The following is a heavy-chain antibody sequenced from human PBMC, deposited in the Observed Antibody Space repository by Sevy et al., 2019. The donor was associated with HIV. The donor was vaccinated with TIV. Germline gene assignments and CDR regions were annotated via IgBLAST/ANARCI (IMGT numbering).Heavy chain of an antibody. CDR3: VRAGGDTVVVTTAIGILVMDV. J-gene: IGHJ6*02. Sequence: GGSLRLSCAASGVIFSNYWMSWVRQAPGKGLEWVANIKKDGSEKYYVDSVKGRFTISRDNAKNSLYLQMNSLRAEDTAVYYCVRAGGDTVVVTTAIGILVMDVWGQGTTVTVSS. D-gene: IGHD2-2*01. CDR2: IKKDGSEK. CDR1: GVIFSNYW. V-gene: IGHV3-7*01.